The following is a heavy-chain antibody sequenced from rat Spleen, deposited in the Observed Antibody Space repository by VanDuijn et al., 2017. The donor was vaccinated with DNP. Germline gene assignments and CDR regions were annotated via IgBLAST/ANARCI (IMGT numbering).Heavy chain of an antibody. D-gene: IGHD4-3*01. V-gene: IGHV5-22*01. Sequence: EVQLVESGGGLVQPGRSLKLSCAASGFTFSDYYMAWVRQAPKKGLEWVASISYEGSSTYYGDSVKGRFTISRDNAKSTLYLQMNSLRSEDTATYYCARHRGYYFDYWGQGVMVTVSS. J-gene: IGHJ2*01. CDR1: GFTFSDYY. CDR3: ARHRGYYFDY. CDR2: ISYEGSST.